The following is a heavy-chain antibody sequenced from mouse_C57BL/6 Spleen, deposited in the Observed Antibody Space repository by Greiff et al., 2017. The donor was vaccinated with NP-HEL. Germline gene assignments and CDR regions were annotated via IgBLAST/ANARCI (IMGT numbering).Heavy chain of an antibody. CDR1: GFTFSDYG. CDR2: ISSGSSTI. Sequence: DVQLVESGGGLVKPGGSLKLSCAASGFTFSDYGMHWVRQAPEKGLEWVAYISSGSSTIYSADTVKGRFTISRDHAKNTLFLQMTSLRSEDTAMYYCVCSIYYDYEFAYWGQGTLVTVAA. D-gene: IGHD2-4*01. V-gene: IGHV5-17*01. CDR3: VCSIYYDYEFAY. J-gene: IGHJ3*01.